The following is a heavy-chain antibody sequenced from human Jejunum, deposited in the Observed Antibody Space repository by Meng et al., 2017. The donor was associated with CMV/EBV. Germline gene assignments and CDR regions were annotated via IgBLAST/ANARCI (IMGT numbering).Heavy chain of an antibody. D-gene: IGHD2-21*02. V-gene: IGHV4-59*08. CDR2: MYNSDTN. Sequence: WGCNRQPPGKELGWIGNVDYMYNSDTNQYNPSLKSRVTISGDTSKNQFSLTLRSVTAADTAVYYCARLAESCGGDCYLGSFDSWGQGTLVTVSS. CDR3: ARLAESCGGDCYLGSFDS. J-gene: IGHJ4*02.